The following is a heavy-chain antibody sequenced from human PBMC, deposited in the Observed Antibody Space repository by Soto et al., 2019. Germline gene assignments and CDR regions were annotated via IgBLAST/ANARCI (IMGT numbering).Heavy chain of an antibody. V-gene: IGHV3-30-3*01. CDR2: ILNDGSSE. Sequence: QVQLVESGGGVVQPGRSLRISCAATGFSFNFYAMYWVRQAPGKGLEWVAMILNDGSSENYADYVRGRFIISRDNSKKTLFLQMNSLRPEDTATYYCVRDSGANYGTFWYFDLWGRGTLVTVSS. J-gene: IGHJ2*01. CDR3: VRDSGANYGTFWYFDL. CDR1: GFSFNFYA. D-gene: IGHD5-18*01.